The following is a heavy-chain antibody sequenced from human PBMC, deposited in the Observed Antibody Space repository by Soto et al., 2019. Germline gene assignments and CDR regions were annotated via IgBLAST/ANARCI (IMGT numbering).Heavy chain of an antibody. CDR3: ARGDYYDSSGYYLYYYYYGMDV. CDR1: GFTFSSYA. Sequence: EVQLLESGGGLVQPGGSLRLSCAASGFTFSSYAMSWVRQAPGKGLEWVSAISGSGGSTYYADSVKGRFTISRDNSKNTLYLQMNSLRAEDTAVYYCARGDYYDSSGYYLYYYYYGMDVWGQGTTVTVSS. V-gene: IGHV3-23*01. CDR2: ISGSGGST. J-gene: IGHJ6*02. D-gene: IGHD3-22*01.